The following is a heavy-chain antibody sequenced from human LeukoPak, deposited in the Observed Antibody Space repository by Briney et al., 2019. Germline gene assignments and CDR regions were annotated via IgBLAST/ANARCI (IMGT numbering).Heavy chain of an antibody. CDR1: GFTFSVYG. V-gene: IGHV3-33*06. D-gene: IGHD2-15*01. CDR2: IGHDGIMT. CDR3: AKLRGPSDY. J-gene: IGHJ4*02. Sequence: GGSLRLSCAASGFTFSVYGMHWVRQAPGKGLEWVAVIGHDGIMTHYADSVKGRFTFSRDNSKSTLYLQMNSLRAEDTAVYYCAKLRGPSDYWGQGTLVTVSS.